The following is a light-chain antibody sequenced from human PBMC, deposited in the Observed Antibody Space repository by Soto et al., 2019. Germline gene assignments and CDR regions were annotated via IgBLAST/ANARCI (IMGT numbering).Light chain of an antibody. CDR1: QSVSSNY. J-gene: IGKJ3*01. Sequence: EIVLTQSPGTLSLSPGEGATLPCRASQSVSSNYLAWYQQEPGQAPRLLIYGASSRATGIPDRFSGSGSGTDFTLTISRLEPEDFAVYYCQQYGSSPFTFGPGTKVDIK. V-gene: IGKV3-20*01. CDR2: GAS. CDR3: QQYGSSPFT.